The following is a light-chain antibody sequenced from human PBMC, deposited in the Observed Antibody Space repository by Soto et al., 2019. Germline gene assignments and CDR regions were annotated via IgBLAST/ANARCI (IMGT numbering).Light chain of an antibody. V-gene: IGKV3-15*01. CDR3: QQYNNWPLS. J-gene: IGKJ4*01. Sequence: EIVMTQSPATLSVSPGERATLSCRASQSVSSNLAWYQQKPGQAPRLLICGASTRATGIPARFSGSGSGTEFTLTISSLQSEDFAVYYCQQYNNWPLSFGGGTKVAIK. CDR1: QSVSSN. CDR2: GAS.